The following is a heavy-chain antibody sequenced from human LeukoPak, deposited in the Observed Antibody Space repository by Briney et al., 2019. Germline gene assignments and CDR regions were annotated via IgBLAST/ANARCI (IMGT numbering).Heavy chain of an antibody. CDR2: IYYSGST. Sequence: SETLSLTCTVSGGSISSYYWSWIRQPPGRGLEWIGYIYYSGSTNYNPSLKSRVTISVDTSKNQYSLKLSPVTAADTAVYYCARDLSGGSYYDYYYGMDVWGQGTTVTVSS. V-gene: IGHV4-59*01. CDR3: ARDLSGGSYYDYYYGMDV. CDR1: GGSISSYY. J-gene: IGHJ6*02. D-gene: IGHD1-26*01.